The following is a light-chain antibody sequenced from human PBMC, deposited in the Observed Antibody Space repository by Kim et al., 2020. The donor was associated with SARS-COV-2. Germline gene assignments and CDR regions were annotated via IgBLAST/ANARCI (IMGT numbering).Light chain of an antibody. CDR3: QQSYSTPVT. CDR1: QSISSY. Sequence: DIQMTQSPSSLSASVGDRVTITCQASQSISSYLNWYQQKPGKAPKLLIYAASSLQSGVPSRFSGSGSGTDFTLTISSLQPEDFATYYCQQSYSTPVTFGQGTKVDI. J-gene: IGKJ1*01. V-gene: IGKV1-39*01. CDR2: AAS.